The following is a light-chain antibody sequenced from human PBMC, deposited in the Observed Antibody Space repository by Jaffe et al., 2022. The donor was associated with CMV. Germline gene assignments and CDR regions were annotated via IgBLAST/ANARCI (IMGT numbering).Light chain of an antibody. J-gene: IGKJ1*01. Sequence: DIVMTQSPDSLAVSLGERATINCKSSQSVLNSSKNKMNLAWYQQKPGQPPKLLIYWASTRESGVPDRFSGSGSGTDFTLTISSLQAEDVAVYYCQQYHSAPWTFGQGTKVEIK. CDR2: WAS. CDR3: QQYHSAPWT. V-gene: IGKV4-1*01. CDR1: QSVLNSSKNKMN.